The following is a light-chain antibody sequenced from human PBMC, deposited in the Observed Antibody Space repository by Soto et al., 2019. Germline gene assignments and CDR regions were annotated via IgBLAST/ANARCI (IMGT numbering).Light chain of an antibody. CDR1: QSISSW. Sequence: DIQMTQSPSTLSASVGDRVTITCRASQSISSWLAWYQQKPGKAPKLLIYKASSLESGVPSRFSGNGSGTEFTLTISSLQPEDFATYYCQQTYSTIHSFGQGTKVDI. V-gene: IGKV1-5*03. J-gene: IGKJ2*01. CDR2: KAS. CDR3: QQTYSTIHS.